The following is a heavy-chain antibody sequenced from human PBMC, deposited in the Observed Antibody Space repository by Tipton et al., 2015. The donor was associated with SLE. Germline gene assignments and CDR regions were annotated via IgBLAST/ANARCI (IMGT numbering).Heavy chain of an antibody. Sequence: SLRLSCAASGFTVSSNYMSWVRQAPGKGLEWVSVIYSGGSTYYADSVKGRFTISRDNAKNSLYLQMNSLRAEDTAVYYCARDGSDWGLRAIDYWGQGTLVTVSS. J-gene: IGHJ4*02. V-gene: IGHV3-53*01. CDR2: IYSGGST. CDR1: GFTVSSNY. D-gene: IGHD2-21*02. CDR3: ARDGSDWGLRAIDY.